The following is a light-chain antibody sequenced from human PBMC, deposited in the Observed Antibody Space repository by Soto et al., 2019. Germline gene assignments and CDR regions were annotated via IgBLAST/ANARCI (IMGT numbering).Light chain of an antibody. Sequence: QSVLTQPPSVSAAPGQKVTVSCSGSSSNIGNNHVSWYQHLPGTAPKVLIYDNNKRPSGIPDRFSGSKAATSATLDITGLQTGDEADYYCGSWDRSLRGWVFGGGTKLTVL. CDR2: DNN. V-gene: IGLV1-51*01. J-gene: IGLJ3*02. CDR3: GSWDRSLRGWV. CDR1: SSNIGNNH.